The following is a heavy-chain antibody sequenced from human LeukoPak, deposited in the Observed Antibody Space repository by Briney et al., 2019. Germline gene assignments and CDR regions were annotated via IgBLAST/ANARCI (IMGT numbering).Heavy chain of an antibody. V-gene: IGHV4-39*07. D-gene: IGHD3-22*01. CDR2: LYYSGST. J-gene: IGHJ6*03. Sequence: SETLSLTCTVGGGSISSSLNYWGWIRQPPGKGLEWIGSLYYSGSTYYNPSLKDRVTISIDTSKNQFSLMVSSVTVADTAVYYCARISSVWLKDFYYYMDVWGKGTTVTVSS. CDR1: GGSISSSLNY. CDR3: ARISSVWLKDFYYYMDV.